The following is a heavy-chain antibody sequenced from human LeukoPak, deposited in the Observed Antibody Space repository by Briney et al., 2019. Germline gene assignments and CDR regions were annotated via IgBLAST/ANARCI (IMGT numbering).Heavy chain of an antibody. D-gene: IGHD1-26*01. Sequence: GGSVRLSCADSGFTFSSYGMHWVRQAPGKGLEWVAVISYDGSNKYYADSVKGRFTISRDNSKNTLYLQMNSLRAEDTAVYYCAKLGSGSDPGAFDIWGQGTMVTVSS. V-gene: IGHV3-30*18. CDR1: GFTFSSYG. CDR3: AKLGSGSDPGAFDI. CDR2: ISYDGSNK. J-gene: IGHJ3*02.